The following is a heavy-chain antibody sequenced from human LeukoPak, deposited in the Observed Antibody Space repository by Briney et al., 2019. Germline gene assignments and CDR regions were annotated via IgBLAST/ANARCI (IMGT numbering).Heavy chain of an antibody. D-gene: IGHD3-22*01. J-gene: IGHJ4*02. Sequence: ASVKVSCKASGYTFTGYYMHRVRQAPGQGLEWMGRINPNSGGTNYAQKFQGRVTMTRDTSISTAYMELSRVRSDDTAVYYCAYGSSGYYPFDYWGQGTLVTVSS. CDR1: GYTFTGYY. CDR3: AYGSSGYYPFDY. V-gene: IGHV1-2*06. CDR2: INPNSGGT.